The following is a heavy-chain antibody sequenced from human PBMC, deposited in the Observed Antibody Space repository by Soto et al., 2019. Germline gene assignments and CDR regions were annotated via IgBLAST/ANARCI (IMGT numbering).Heavy chain of an antibody. CDR3: ARDSRFLEWVRAYYYYYGMDV. V-gene: IGHV5-51*01. D-gene: IGHD3-3*01. J-gene: IGHJ6*02. Sequence: PGESLKISCKGSGYSFTSYWIGWVRQMPGKGLEWMGIIYPGDSDTRYSPSFQGQVTISADKSISTAYLQWSSLKASDTAVYYCARDSRFLEWVRAYYYYYGMDVWGQGTTVTVSS. CDR1: GYSFTSYW. CDR2: IYPGDSDT.